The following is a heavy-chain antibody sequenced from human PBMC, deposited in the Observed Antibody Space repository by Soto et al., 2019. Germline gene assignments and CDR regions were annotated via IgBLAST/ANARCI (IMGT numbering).Heavy chain of an antibody. CDR3: ASVSAGYWYVDP. V-gene: IGHV4-59*01. D-gene: IGHD6-19*01. CDR1: GGSISSYY. CDR2: MYYSGST. J-gene: IGHJ2*01. Sequence: QVQLQESGPGLVKPSETLSLTCTVSGGSISSYYWSWIRQPPGKGLEWIWYMYYSGSTNYNPSLNSXITISVDTSKNQFSLQLRSVPAADTAVYSCASVSAGYWYVDPWGRGTLVTVSS.